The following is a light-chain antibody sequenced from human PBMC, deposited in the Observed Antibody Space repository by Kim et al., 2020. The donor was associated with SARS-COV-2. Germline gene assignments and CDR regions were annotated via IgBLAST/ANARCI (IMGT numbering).Light chain of an antibody. Sequence: QAVVTQEPSLTVSPGGTVTLTCSSSAGAVTSGHYPYWFQQKPGQAPRTLIYDINNRNAWTPARFSGSLPGGKAALTLSGAQPEDEADYFCLLTYNGIRLFGGGTQLTVL. J-gene: IGLJ2*01. V-gene: IGLV7-46*01. CDR1: AGAVTSGHY. CDR2: DIN. CDR3: LLTYNGIRL.